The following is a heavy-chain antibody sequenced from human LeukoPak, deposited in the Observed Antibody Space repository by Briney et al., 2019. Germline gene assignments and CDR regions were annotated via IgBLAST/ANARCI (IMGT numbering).Heavy chain of an antibody. CDR3: VREMYYYGSGSYD. CDR1: GFTFSSYS. J-gene: IGHJ4*02. CDR2: ISSSSSSYI. Sequence: GGSLRFSCAASGFTFSSYSMNWVRQAPGKGLEWVSSISSSSSSYIYYADSVKGRFTISRDNAKNTLYLQMNSLRAEDTAVYYCVREMYYYGSGSYDWGQGTLVTVSS. V-gene: IGHV3-21*01. D-gene: IGHD3-10*01.